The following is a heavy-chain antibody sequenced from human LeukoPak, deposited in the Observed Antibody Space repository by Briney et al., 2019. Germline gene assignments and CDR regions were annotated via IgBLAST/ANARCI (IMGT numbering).Heavy chain of an antibody. D-gene: IGHD2/OR15-2a*01. CDR2: IWYDGSNK. J-gene: IGHJ4*02. V-gene: IGHV3-33*01. CDR3: AREGPRGNSQFDY. CDR1: GFTFSSYG. Sequence: GRSLRLSCAASGFTFSSYGMHWVRQAPGKGLEWVALIWYDGSNKYHADSVKGRLTISRDNSKNTLYLQMNSLRAEDTAVYYCAREGPRGNSQFDYWGQGTLVTVSS.